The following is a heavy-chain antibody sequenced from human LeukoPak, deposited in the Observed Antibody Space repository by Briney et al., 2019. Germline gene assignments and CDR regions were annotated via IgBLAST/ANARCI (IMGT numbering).Heavy chain of an antibody. J-gene: IGHJ3*02. CDR2: IYHGDSET. V-gene: IGHV5-51*01. Sequence: GESLKISFKGSGYSFTSYWIGWVRQMPGKGLEGMGIIYHGDSETKYSQSFQGQVTISADKSISTAYLQWSSLKASDTAMYYCARGREVCGGDCYDAFDIWGQGKLVTVSS. CDR3: ARGREVCGGDCYDAFDI. D-gene: IGHD2-21*02. CDR1: GYSFTSYW.